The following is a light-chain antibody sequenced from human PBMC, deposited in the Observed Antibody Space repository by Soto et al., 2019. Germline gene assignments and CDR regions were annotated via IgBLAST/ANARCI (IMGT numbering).Light chain of an antibody. CDR1: QGIRSW. CDR3: QQSDTFPAT. V-gene: IGKV1D-12*01. Sequence: DIQMTQSPSSVSASVGDRVTITCRASQGIRSWLAWYQQKPGKAPKLLISSASTLQSGVPSRFSGSGSGTDFTLTISALQPEDFATYYCQQSDTFPATCGGGTRVEIK. J-gene: IGKJ4*01. CDR2: SAS.